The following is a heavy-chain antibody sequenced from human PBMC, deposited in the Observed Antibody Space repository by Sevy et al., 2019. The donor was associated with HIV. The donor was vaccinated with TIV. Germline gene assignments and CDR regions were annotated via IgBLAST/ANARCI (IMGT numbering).Heavy chain of an antibody. J-gene: IGHJ6*02. V-gene: IGHV3-33*01. CDR3: ARDRLGITISAEWGGGMDV. D-gene: IGHD3-3*01. Sequence: GGSLRLSCAASGFTLSSYGMHWVRQAPGKGLEWVAVIRYDGSNKYYADSVKGRLTISRDNSKNTLYLQMNSLRAEDTAVYYCARDRLGITISAEWGGGMDVWGQGTTLTVSS. CDR1: GFTLSSYG. CDR2: IRYDGSNK.